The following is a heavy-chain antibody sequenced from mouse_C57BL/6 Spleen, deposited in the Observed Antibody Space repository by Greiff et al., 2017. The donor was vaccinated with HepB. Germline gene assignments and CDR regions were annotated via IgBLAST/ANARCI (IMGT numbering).Heavy chain of an antibody. V-gene: IGHV1-55*01. CDR2: IYPGSGST. Sequence: QVQLQQPGAELVKPGASVKMSCKASGYTFTSYWITWVKQRPGQGLEWIGDIYPGSGSTNYNEKFKSKATLTVDTSSSTAYMQLSSLTSEDSAVDYCARPPSYGSSPLRFAYWGQGTLVTVSA. CDR3: ARPPSYGSSPLRFAY. CDR1: GYTFTSYW. J-gene: IGHJ3*01. D-gene: IGHD1-1*01.